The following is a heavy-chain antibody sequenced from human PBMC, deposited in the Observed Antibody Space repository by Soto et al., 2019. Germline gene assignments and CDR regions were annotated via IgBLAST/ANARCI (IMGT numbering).Heavy chain of an antibody. D-gene: IGHD3-3*01. CDR1: GFTVSSNY. CDR3: ARGLTGSYDFWSGYFDY. Sequence: GGSLRLSCAASGFTVSSNYMSWVRQAPGKGLEWVSVIYSGGSTYYADSVKGRFTISRDNSKNTLYLQMNSLRAEDTAVYYCARGLTGSYDFWSGYFDYWGQGTLVTVSS. CDR2: IYSGGST. V-gene: IGHV3-53*01. J-gene: IGHJ4*02.